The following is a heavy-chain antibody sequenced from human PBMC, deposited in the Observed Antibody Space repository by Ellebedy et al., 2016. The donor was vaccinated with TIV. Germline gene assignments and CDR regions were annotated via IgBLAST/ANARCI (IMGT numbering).Heavy chain of an antibody. J-gene: IGHJ4*02. CDR2: INHSGST. Sequence: SGPTLVXPTQTLTLTCTFSGFSLSTSGMRVSWIRQPPGKGLEWIGEINHSGSTNYNPSLKSRVTISVDTSKNQFSLKLSSVTAADTAVYYCARDGHIWFGEFLDYWGQGTLVTVSS. CDR3: ARDGHIWFGEFLDY. CDR1: GFSLSTSGMR. D-gene: IGHD3-10*01. V-gene: IGHV4-4*02.